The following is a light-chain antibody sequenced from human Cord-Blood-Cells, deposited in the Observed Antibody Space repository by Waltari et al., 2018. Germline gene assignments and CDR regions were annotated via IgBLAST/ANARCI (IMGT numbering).Light chain of an antibody. V-gene: IGLV1-51*02. CDR3: GTWDSSLSAYV. CDR2: ENN. J-gene: IGLJ1*01. Sequence: QSVLTQPPSVSAAPGQKVTISCSGSRSNLGTNYVSWYQQLPGTAPKLLIYENNKRPSGIPDRFSGSKSGTSATLGITGLQTGDEVDYYCGTWDSSLSAYVFGTGTKVTVL. CDR1: RSNLGTNY.